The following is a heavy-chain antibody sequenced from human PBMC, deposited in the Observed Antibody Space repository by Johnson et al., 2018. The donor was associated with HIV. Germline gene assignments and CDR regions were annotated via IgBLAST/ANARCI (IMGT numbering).Heavy chain of an antibody. CDR1: GFTFDNFW. CDR2: INQDGSET. CDR3: ARPPAYLYKAAFSI. Sequence: VQLVESGGGVVQPGGSLRLSCAVSGFTFDNFWMAWVRQAPGKGLEWVANINQDGSETYYVGSVKGRFTISRDNAKNSLFLQMDSLRAEDTAVYFCARPPAYLYKAAFSIWGQGTMVTVSS. D-gene: IGHD3-16*02. J-gene: IGHJ3*02. V-gene: IGHV3-7*05.